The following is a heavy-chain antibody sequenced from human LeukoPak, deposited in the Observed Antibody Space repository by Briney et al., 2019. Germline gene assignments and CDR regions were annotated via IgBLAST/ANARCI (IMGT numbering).Heavy chain of an antibody. CDR2: ISGSGGST. CDR1: GFTVSSNY. Sequence: GGSLRLSCAASGFTVSSNYMSWVRQAPGKGLEWVSGISGSGGSTVYVDSVKGRFTISRDNSKNTLYVQMNSLTAEDTAIYYCAKATGNLGNWGQGTLVTVSS. J-gene: IGHJ4*02. D-gene: IGHD1-1*01. V-gene: IGHV3-23*01. CDR3: AKATGNLGN.